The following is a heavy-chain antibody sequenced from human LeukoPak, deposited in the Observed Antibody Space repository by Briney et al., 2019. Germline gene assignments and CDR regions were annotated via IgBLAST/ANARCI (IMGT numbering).Heavy chain of an antibody. CDR1: GFTVSSNY. J-gene: IGHJ2*01. V-gene: IGHV3-66*02. CDR2: IYSGGST. CDR3: ARMPRPGYFDL. D-gene: IGHD2-2*01. Sequence: PGGSLRLSCAASGFTVSSNYMSWVRQAPGKGLEWVSVIYSGGSTYYADSVKGRSTISRDNSKNTLYLQMNSLRAEDTAVYYCARMPRPGYFDLWGRGTLVTVSS.